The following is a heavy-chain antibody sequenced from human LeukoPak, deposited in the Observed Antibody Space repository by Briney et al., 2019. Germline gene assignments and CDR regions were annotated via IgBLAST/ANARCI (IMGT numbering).Heavy chain of an antibody. J-gene: IGHJ5*02. CDR3: ARDLGYCSGGSCHSAWFDP. CDR2: ISSSSSYI. CDR1: GFTFSSYS. V-gene: IGHV3-21*01. D-gene: IGHD2-15*01. Sequence: PGGSLRLSCAAPGFTFSSYSMNWVRQAPGKGLEWVSSISSSSSYIYYADSVKGRFTISRDNAKNSLYLQMNSLRAEDTAVYYCARDLGYCSGGSCHSAWFDPWGQGTLVTVSS.